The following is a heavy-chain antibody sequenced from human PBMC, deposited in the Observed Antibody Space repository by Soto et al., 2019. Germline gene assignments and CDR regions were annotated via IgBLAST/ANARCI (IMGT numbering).Heavy chain of an antibody. D-gene: IGHD1-26*01. Sequence: QVQLVQSGAEVKKSGASVKVSCKPSGYSFSDYFIQWVRQAPGQGLEWVAWINPKTAATNYAKKLQGRVSLTWDTSSTTVYMELTRLRPDDTGVYYCARIKWGLNYYNGMDVWGQGTTVIVSS. CDR2: INPKTAAT. V-gene: IGHV1-2*02. CDR3: ARIKWGLNYYNGMDV. CDR1: GYSFSDYF. J-gene: IGHJ6*02.